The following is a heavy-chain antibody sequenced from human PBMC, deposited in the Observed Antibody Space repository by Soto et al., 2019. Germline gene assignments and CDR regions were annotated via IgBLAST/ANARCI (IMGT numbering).Heavy chain of an antibody. D-gene: IGHD3-9*01. Sequence: ASGKVSCKASGYSFTTYGISWVRQAPGQGLEWMGWISPYTGKTNYAQKLQGRVTMTTDTSTSTAYMDLRSLRSDDTAVYYCARDRYYDILTGPDYWGQGTLVTVSS. CDR2: ISPYTGKT. J-gene: IGHJ4*02. CDR1: GYSFTTYG. V-gene: IGHV1-18*04. CDR3: ARDRYYDILTGPDY.